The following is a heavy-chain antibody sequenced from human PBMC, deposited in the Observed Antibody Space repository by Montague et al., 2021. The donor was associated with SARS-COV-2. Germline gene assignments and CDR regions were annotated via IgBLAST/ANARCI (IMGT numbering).Heavy chain of an antibody. D-gene: IGHD3-10*01. J-gene: IGHJ5*02. CDR2: IYHLGGT. CDR1: GDSIISNNW. V-gene: IGHV4-4*02. Sequence: SEILSLTCAVSGDSIISNNWWSWVRQTPHKGLEWIGEIYHLGGTXYNPSLESRITMSIDKSNNQFSLTLTSVTAADTAVYHCARLISMSRGPIRHYMWFDPWGPGTLVTVSS. CDR3: ARLISMSRGPIRHYMWFDP.